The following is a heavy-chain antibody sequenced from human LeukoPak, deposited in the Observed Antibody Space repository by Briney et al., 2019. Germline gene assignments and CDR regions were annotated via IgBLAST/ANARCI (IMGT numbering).Heavy chain of an antibody. D-gene: IGHD2-2*02. J-gene: IGHJ6*02. CDR3: ASSVGYCSSTSCYRVYYYYGMDV. CDR1: GGTFSSYA. V-gene: IGHV1-46*01. CDR2: INPSGGST. Sequence: ASVKVSCKASGGTFSSYAISWVRQAPGQGLEWMGIINPSGGSTSYAQKFQGRVTMTRDTSTSTVYMELSSLRSEDTAVYYCASSVGYCSSTSCYRVYYYYGMDVWGQGTTVTVSS.